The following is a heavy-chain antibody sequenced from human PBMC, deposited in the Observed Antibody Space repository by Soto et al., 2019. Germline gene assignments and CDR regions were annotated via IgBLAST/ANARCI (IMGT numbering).Heavy chain of an antibody. CDR2: IIPIFGTA. V-gene: IGHV1-69*01. CDR3: ARSGIAAAENYYYGMDV. CDR1: GGTFSSYA. J-gene: IGHJ6*02. D-gene: IGHD6-13*01. Sequence: QVQLVQSGAEVKKPGSSVKVSCKASGGTFSSYAISWVRQAPGQGLEWMGGIIPIFGTANYAQKFQGRVTITADESTSTDYMELSSLRSEDTAVYYCARSGIAAAENYYYGMDVWGQGTTVTVSS.